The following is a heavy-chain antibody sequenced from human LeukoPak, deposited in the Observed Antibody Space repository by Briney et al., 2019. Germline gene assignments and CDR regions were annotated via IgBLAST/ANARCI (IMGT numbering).Heavy chain of an antibody. Sequence: ASVKVSCKASGYSFTRYDINWVRQPTGQGLAWMGWMNPKSGNTGYAQKSQGRVTMTRNTSISTAYMELSSLRSEDTAVYYCARGFRITMVRGVKRWFDPWGQGTLVTVSS. CDR3: ARGFRITMVRGVKRWFDP. V-gene: IGHV1-8*01. J-gene: IGHJ5*02. CDR2: MNPKSGNT. CDR1: GYSFTRYD. D-gene: IGHD3-10*01.